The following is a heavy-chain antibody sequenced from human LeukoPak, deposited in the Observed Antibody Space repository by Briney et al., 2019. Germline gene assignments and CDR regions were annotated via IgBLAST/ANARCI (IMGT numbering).Heavy chain of an antibody. CDR3: AREDYGDYAGPFDY. V-gene: IGHV3-30*03. CDR2: IANDGKDK. J-gene: IGHJ4*02. Sequence: PGGSLRLSCAAAGFTFSRYGLHWVRQAPGKGLEWVAVIANDGKDKKYADSVKGRFTISRDNSKSTLYLQMNSLRAEDTAVYYCAREDYGDYAGPFDYWGQGTLVTVSS. D-gene: IGHD4-17*01. CDR1: GFTFSRYG.